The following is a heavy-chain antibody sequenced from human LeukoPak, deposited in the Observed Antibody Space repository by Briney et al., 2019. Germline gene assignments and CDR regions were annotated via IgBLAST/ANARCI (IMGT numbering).Heavy chain of an antibody. V-gene: IGHV3-64D*09. Sequence: GGSLRLSCSASGFTFSRYAMHWVRQAPGKGLEYVSGINVNGGRTHYGDSVKGRFSISRDNSKNTLHLQMSTLRAEDTALYYCVKDVGGSYAFDYWGQGILVTVAS. D-gene: IGHD1-26*01. J-gene: IGHJ4*02. CDR3: VKDVGGSYAFDY. CDR2: INVNGGRT. CDR1: GFTFSRYA.